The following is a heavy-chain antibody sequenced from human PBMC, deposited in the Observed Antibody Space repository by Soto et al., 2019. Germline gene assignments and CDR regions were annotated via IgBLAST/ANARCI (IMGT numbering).Heavy chain of an antibody. CDR2: IKEDGSEK. CDR3: ARDPNRGGDYDY. J-gene: IGHJ4*02. D-gene: IGHD3-16*01. Sequence: GGSLRLSCAASGFTFSSYGMHWVRQAPGKGLEWVAKIKEDGSEKFYVSSVKGRFTVSRDNAKNSLYLQMNSLRAEDTAFYYCARDPNRGGDYDYWGQGTLVTVSS. V-gene: IGHV3-7*04. CDR1: GFTFSSYG.